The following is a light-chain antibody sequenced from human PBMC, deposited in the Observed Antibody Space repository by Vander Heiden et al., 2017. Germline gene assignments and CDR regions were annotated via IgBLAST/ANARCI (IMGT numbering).Light chain of an antibody. CDR3: QQYSNWWT. Sequence: EIVMPHSPATLSVFLGEGVTLSCRASQSVSSHLAWYQQKPGQAPRLLIYEASTRAAGVPARFSGSASGTEFTLTISSLQSEDFAMYYCQQYSNWWTFGQGTKVEIK. V-gene: IGKV3-15*01. CDR1: QSVSSH. J-gene: IGKJ1*01. CDR2: EAS.